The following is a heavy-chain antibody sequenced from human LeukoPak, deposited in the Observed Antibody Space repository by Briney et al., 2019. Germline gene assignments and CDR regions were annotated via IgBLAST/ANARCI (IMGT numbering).Heavy chain of an antibody. CDR1: GFTFSSYW. V-gene: IGHV3-7*01. D-gene: IGHD2-15*01. CDR3: AKHGLPLVVISAPLDY. CDR2: IKKDGSEK. Sequence: PGGSLRLSCAASGFTFSSYWMSWVRQAPGKGLEWVANIKKDGSEKYYVDSVKGRFTISRDNAKTSLYLQMNSLRAEDTAVYYCAKHGLPLVVISAPLDYWGQGTLVTVSS. J-gene: IGHJ4*02.